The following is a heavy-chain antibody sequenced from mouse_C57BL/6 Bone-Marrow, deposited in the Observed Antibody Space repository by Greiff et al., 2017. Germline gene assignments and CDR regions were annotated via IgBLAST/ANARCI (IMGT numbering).Heavy chain of an antibody. CDR3: ARAPDYDGPMDY. D-gene: IGHD2-4*01. V-gene: IGHV5-4*01. CDR1: GFTFSSYA. CDR2: ISDGGSYT. Sequence: EVQRVESGGGLVKPGGSLKLSCAASGFTFSSYAMSWVRQTPEKRLEWVATISDGGSYTYYPDNVKGRFTISRDTAKNNLYLQMSHLKSEDTAMYYCARAPDYDGPMDYWGQGTSVTVSS. J-gene: IGHJ4*01.